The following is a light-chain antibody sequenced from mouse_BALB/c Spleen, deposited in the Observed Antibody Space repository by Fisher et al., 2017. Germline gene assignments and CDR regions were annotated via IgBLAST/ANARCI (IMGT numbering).Light chain of an antibody. CDR1: SSVSSSY. V-gene: IGKV4-74*01. CDR2: STS. CDR3: QQWSSNPLT. J-gene: IGKJ2*01. Sequence: IVMTQSTAIMSASPGEKVTMTCTASSSVSSSYLHWYQQKPGSSPKLWIYSTSNLASGVPARFSGSGSGTSYSLTISSMEAEDAATYYCQQWSSNPLTFGGGTKLEIK.